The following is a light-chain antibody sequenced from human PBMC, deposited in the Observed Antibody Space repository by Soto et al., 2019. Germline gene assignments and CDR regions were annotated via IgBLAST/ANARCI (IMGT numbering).Light chain of an antibody. CDR1: QSVLSSSNNKNY. CDR2: WAS. J-gene: IGKJ5*01. Sequence: DIVMTQSPDSLAVSLGERATINCKSSQSVLSSSNNKNYLTWYQQKPGQPPKLLIYWASTRESGVPDRFNGSGSGTDFTLTISSLQAEDVAVYYCQQYYSTPPTFGQGTRLEV. V-gene: IGKV4-1*01. CDR3: QQYYSTPPT.